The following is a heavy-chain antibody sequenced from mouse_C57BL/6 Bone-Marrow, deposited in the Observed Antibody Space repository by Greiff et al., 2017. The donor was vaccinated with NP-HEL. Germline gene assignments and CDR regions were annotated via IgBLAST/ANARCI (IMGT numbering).Heavy chain of an antibody. CDR2: ISDGGSYT. V-gene: IGHV5-4*01. Sequence: DVQLVESGGGLVKPGGSLKLSCAASGFTFSSYAMSWVRQTPEKRLEWVATISDGGSYTYYPDNVKGRFTISRDNAKNNLYLQMSHLKSEDTAMYYCARLRAMDYWGQGTTVTVSS. CDR3: ARLRAMDY. CDR1: GFTFSSYA. J-gene: IGHJ4*01. D-gene: IGHD1-1*01.